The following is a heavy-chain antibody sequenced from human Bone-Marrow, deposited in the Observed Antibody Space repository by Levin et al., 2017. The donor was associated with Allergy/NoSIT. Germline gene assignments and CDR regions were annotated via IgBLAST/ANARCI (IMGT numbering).Heavy chain of an antibody. D-gene: IGHD5-24*01. J-gene: IGHJ4*02. Sequence: GESLKISCAASGLTFSSSILHWVRQAPGKGLEWVAVVAIDGSDYKQYAESVRGRFTISRDNSKNTLYLQMNSVRPDDTALYYCAREGYTSGYAGTFEHWGQGALVTVSS. CDR2: VAIDGSDYK. CDR3: AREGYTSGYAGTFEH. CDR1: GLTFSSSI. V-gene: IGHV3-30*04.